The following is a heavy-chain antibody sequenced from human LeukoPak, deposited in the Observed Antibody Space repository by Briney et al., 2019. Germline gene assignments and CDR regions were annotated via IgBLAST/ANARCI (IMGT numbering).Heavy chain of an antibody. CDR1: GFSFSSYG. D-gene: IGHD6-19*01. J-gene: IGHJ4*02. CDR3: ATWGYSSGWRNFDY. V-gene: IGHV3-7*01. Sequence: PGGPLRLSCAVSGFSFSSYGMNCVRQTPGKGGERVANIKKDGRVRYYGDSVKGRFTISRDNAKNSLYLQMNSLRADDTAVYYCATWGYSSGWRNFDYWGQGTLVTVSS. CDR2: IKKDGRVR.